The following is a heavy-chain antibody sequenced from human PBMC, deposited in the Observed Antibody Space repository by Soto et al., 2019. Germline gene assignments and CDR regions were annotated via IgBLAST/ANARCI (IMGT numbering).Heavy chain of an antibody. J-gene: IGHJ4*02. Sequence: GGSLRLSWAASGFTLSSYAVSWVRPPPGKGLEWVSAISVSGGSTYYADSVEGRFTMSRDKSKRTLYLQMNSLRAEDTAVYYCAKDAAAGYYFDYWGQGTLVTVSS. V-gene: IGHV3-23*01. CDR2: ISVSGGST. D-gene: IGHD6-13*01. CDR1: GFTLSSYA. CDR3: AKDAAAGYYFDY.